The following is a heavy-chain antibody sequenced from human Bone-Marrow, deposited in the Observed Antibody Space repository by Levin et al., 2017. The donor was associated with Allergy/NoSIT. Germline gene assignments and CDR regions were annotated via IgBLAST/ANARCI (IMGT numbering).Heavy chain of an antibody. CDR1: GYTFTDYA. CDR3: ARSEIVVRPAAIWAVGWFVP. Sequence: GASVKVSCKASGYTFTDYAMNWVRQAPGQGLEWMGWINTNTGNPTYAQDFIGRFVFSLDTSVSTAYLQISSLKAEDSAVYYCARSEIVVRPAAIWAVGWFVPWGQGTLVTVSS. J-gene: IGHJ5*02. CDR2: INTNTGNP. V-gene: IGHV7-4-1*02. D-gene: IGHD2-2*01.